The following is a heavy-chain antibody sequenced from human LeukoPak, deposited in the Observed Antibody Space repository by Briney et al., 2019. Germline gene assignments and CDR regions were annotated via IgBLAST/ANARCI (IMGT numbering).Heavy chain of an antibody. Sequence: SETLSLTCAVYGGSFSGYYWSWIRQPPGKELEWIGEIDHSGSTNYNPSLKIRVAISLDTSKKQFSLKMSSVTAADTAVYYCANYEYWGRGTLVTVSS. CDR1: GGSFSGYY. CDR2: IDHSGST. J-gene: IGHJ4*02. CDR3: ANYEY. V-gene: IGHV4-34*01.